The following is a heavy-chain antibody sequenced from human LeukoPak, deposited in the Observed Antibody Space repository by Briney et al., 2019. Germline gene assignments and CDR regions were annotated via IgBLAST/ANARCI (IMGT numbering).Heavy chain of an antibody. CDR2: ISSSSSYI. CDR3: ARDWFGGYCSGGSCYPLG. J-gene: IGHJ4*02. CDR1: RFTFSSYS. D-gene: IGHD2-15*01. Sequence: GGSLRLSCAASRFTFSSYSMNWVRQAPGKGLEWVSSISSSSSYIYYADSVKGRFTISRDNAKNSLYLQMNSLRAEDTAVYYCARDWFGGYCSGGSCYPLGWGQGTLVTVSS. V-gene: IGHV3-21*01.